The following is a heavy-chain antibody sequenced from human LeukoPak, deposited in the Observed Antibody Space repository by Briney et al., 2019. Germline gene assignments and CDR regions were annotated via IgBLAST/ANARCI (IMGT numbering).Heavy chain of an antibody. Sequence: PGGSLRLSCAASGFTFSSYAMSWVRQAPGKGLEWVSLIYVSGDTYYTDSVKGRFTVSRDTSENTLYLQMNSLRVEDTAVYYCARDRLQYFDYWGQGTLVTVSS. D-gene: IGHD3-16*01. CDR2: IYVSGDT. V-gene: IGHV3-53*01. J-gene: IGHJ4*02. CDR3: ARDRLQYFDY. CDR1: GFTFSSYA.